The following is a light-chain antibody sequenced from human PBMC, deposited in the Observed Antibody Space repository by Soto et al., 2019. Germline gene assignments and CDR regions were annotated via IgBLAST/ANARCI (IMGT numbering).Light chain of an antibody. Sequence: LTQPASVSGSPGQSITISCTGTSSDVGGYNYVSWYQQHPGKAPKLMIYDASDRPSGVSNRFSGSKAGNTASLTISGLQAEDEADYFCSSYTSSSTPYVFGTGTKVTVL. CDR3: SSYTSSSTPYV. J-gene: IGLJ1*01. V-gene: IGLV2-14*01. CDR1: SSDVGGYNY. CDR2: DAS.